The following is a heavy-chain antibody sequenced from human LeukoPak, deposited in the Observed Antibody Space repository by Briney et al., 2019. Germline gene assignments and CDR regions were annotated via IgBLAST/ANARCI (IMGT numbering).Heavy chain of an antibody. Sequence: VASVKVSCKASGYTFSTYDINWVRQATGQGLEWMGWMNPNSGNTGYAQKFQGRVTMTRNTSISTAYMELSSLGSEDTAVYYCARKAIVAAGINWFDPWGQGTLVTVSS. CDR1: GYTFSTYD. V-gene: IGHV1-8*01. J-gene: IGHJ5*02. CDR3: ARKAIVAAGINWFDP. D-gene: IGHD6-13*01. CDR2: MNPNSGNT.